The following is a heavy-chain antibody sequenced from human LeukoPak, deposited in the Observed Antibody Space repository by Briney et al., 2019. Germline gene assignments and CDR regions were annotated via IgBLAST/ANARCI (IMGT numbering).Heavy chain of an antibody. J-gene: IGHJ4*02. Sequence: TGRSLRLSCAASGFTFSSYGMHWVRRAPGKGLEWVAVISYDGSNKYYADSVKGRFTISRDKSKNTLSLQMNSLRAEDTAVYYCAGGLGTFWSGSYYFDYWGQGTLVTVSS. V-gene: IGHV3-30*03. CDR2: ISYDGSNK. D-gene: IGHD3-3*01. CDR1: GFTFSSYG. CDR3: AGGLGTFWSGSYYFDY.